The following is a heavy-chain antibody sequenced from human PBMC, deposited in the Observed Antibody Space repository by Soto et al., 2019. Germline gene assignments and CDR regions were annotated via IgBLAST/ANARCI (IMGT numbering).Heavy chain of an antibody. D-gene: IGHD3-16*01. CDR3: AIELGANRFDY. V-gene: IGHV1-8*01. CDR1: GYTFTSYD. Sequence: QVQLVQSGAEVKKPGASVKVSCKASGYTFTSYDINWVRQATGQGLEWMGWMNPNSGNTGYAQKFQGRVTMPRNTAISTADMELSSLRSEDTAVYCCAIELGANRFDYWGQGTVVAFTS. CDR2: MNPNSGNT. J-gene: IGHJ4*02.